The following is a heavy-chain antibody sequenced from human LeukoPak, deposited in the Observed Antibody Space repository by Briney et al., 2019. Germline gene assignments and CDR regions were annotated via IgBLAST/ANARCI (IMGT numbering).Heavy chain of an antibody. J-gene: IGHJ4*02. V-gene: IGHV1-69*13. Sequence: ASVKVSCKASGGSFTSYGISWVRQAPGQGLEWMGKIIPIYGRANYGQKFQGRVTITADELTTTSYMELSSLTAEDMAVYYCAAGGAYEFRDDYWGQGTLVTVSS. CDR1: GGSFTSYG. CDR2: IIPIYGRA. CDR3: AAGGAYEFRDDY. D-gene: IGHD3-3*01.